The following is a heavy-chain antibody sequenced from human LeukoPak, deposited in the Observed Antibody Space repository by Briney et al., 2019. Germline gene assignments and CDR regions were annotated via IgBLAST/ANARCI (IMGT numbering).Heavy chain of an antibody. J-gene: IGHJ4*02. Sequence: PSETLPLTCTVAGGSLSSYSWSWIRQPPGKGLEWIGYISYSGSTNYNPSLKSRVTISVDTSKTQFSLKLSSVTAADTAVYYCARVLTTVTTEHYFDYWGQGTLVTVSS. CDR1: GGSLSSYS. V-gene: IGHV4-59*01. CDR3: ARVLTTVTTEHYFDY. D-gene: IGHD4-17*01. CDR2: ISYSGST.